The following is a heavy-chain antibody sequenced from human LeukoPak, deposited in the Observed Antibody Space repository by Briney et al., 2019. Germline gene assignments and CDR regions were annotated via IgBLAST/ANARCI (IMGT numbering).Heavy chain of an antibody. CDR1: GFTFSSYS. V-gene: IGHV3-23*01. CDR3: AKGVYGSSTPYYFDY. Sequence: GGSLRLSCAASGFTFSSYSMNWVRQAPGKGLEWVSAISGSGGSTYYADSVKGRFTISRDNSKNTLYLQMNSLRAEDTAVYYCAKGVYGSSTPYYFDYWGQGTLVTVSS. D-gene: IGHD3-10*01. CDR2: ISGSGGST. J-gene: IGHJ4*02.